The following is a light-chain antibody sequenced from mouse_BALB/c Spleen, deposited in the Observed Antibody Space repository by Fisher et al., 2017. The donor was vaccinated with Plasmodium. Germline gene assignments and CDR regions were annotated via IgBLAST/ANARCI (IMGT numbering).Light chain of an antibody. CDR2: YTS. Sequence: DIVLTQSTVTLSVTPGDSVSLSCRASQSISNNLHWYQQKSHESPRLLINYTSQSISGIPSRFSGIGSGTDFTLSINSVETEDFGMYFCQQSNNWPLTFGAGTKLELK. CDR1: QSISNN. J-gene: IGKJ5*01. V-gene: IGKV5-43*01. CDR3: QQSNNWPLT.